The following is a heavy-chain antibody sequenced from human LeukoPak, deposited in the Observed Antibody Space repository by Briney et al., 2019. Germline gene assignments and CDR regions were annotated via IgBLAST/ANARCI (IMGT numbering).Heavy chain of an antibody. CDR2: IRNDGGET. CDR1: GFTFSDHW. Sequence: GGSLRLSCVGSGFTFSDHWMHWVRQAPGKGLVWVSRIRNDGGETNYADSVKGRFTISRDNAKNTLFLQMNSLRAEDTAVYYCARVPEGDAFDIWGQGTMVTVSS. CDR3: ARVPEGDAFDI. V-gene: IGHV3-74*01. J-gene: IGHJ3*02.